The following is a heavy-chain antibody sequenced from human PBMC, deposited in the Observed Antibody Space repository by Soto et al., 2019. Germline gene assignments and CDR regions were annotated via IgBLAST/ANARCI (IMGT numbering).Heavy chain of an antibody. Sequence: PSETLSPTCPVSGALASSRRYYWGWLRHPPGKGMKCNGSIYYSGDTFYNPFLKSRVTFSVDPSKNQFTLKLTALTAAYTAVYFFAIHKELLLASLSYGLDLWGQGTTVTVSS. V-gene: IGHV4-39*01. CDR1: GALASSRRYY. D-gene: IGHD3-22*01. J-gene: IGHJ6*02. CDR3: AIHKELLLASLSYGLDL. CDR2: IYYSGDT.